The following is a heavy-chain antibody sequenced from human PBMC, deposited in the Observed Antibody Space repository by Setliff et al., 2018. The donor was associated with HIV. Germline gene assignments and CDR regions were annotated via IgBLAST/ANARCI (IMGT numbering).Heavy chain of an antibody. V-gene: IGHV3-7*03. J-gene: IGHJ3*02. CDR3: ARDSLVAAMGASAFDI. CDR2: IKEDGSEK. D-gene: IGHD5-12*01. Sequence: PGGSLRLSCVTSGFIFSDYWMTWVRQPPGGGLEWVASIKEDGSEKYSLDSVKGRFTISRDNAKNSLYLQMNSLRVEDTAVYYCARDSLVAAMGASAFDIWGHGTMVTVSS. CDR1: GFIFSDYW.